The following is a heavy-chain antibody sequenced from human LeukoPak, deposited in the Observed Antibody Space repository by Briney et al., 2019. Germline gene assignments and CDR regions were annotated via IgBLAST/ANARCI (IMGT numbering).Heavy chain of an antibody. CDR1: GGSFSGYY. D-gene: IGHD6-6*01. CDR2: INHSGST. V-gene: IGHV4-34*01. CDR3: ARACRVAARPYYYYYMDV. J-gene: IGHJ6*03. Sequence: SETLSLTCAVYGGSFSGYYWSWIRQPPGKGLEWIGEINHSGSTNYNPSLKSRATISVDTSKNQFSLKLSSVTAADTAVYYCARACRVAARPYYYYYMDVWGKGTTVTVSS.